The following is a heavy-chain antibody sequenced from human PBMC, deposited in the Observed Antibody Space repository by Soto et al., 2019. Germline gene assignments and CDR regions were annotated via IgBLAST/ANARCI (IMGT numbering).Heavy chain of an antibody. V-gene: IGHV3-11*06. CDR1: GFTFSDYY. D-gene: IGHD2-2*02. Sequence: GGSLRLSCAASGFTFSDYYMSWIRQAPGKGLEWVSYISSSSSYTNYADSVKGRFTISRDNAKNSLYLQMNSLRAEDTAVYYCAREQLLYSGLFDPWGQGTLVTVSS. CDR2: ISSSSSYT. CDR3: AREQLLYSGLFDP. J-gene: IGHJ5*02.